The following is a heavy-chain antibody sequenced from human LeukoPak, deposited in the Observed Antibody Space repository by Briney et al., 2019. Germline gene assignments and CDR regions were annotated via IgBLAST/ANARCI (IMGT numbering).Heavy chain of an antibody. Sequence: SVKVSCKASGYTFTSYAISWVRQAPGQGLEWMGGIIPIFGTANYAQKFQGRVTITADESTSTAYMELSSLRSEDTAVYYCAREGPLSIVATIRGFDYWGQGTLGTVSS. J-gene: IGHJ4*02. D-gene: IGHD5-12*01. CDR1: GYTFTSYA. V-gene: IGHV1-69*13. CDR2: IIPIFGTA. CDR3: AREGPLSIVATIRGFDY.